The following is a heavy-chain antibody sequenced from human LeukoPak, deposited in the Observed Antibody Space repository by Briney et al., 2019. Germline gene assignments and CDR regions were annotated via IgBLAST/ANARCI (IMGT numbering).Heavy chain of an antibody. V-gene: IGHV4-59*01. CDR3: ARGGDGYNYVDY. J-gene: IGHJ4*02. CDR1: GGSISSYY. CDR2: IYYSGST. Sequence: PSETLSLTCTVSGGSISSYYWSWIRQPPGKGLEWIGYIYYSGSTNYNPSLKSRVTISVDTSKNQFSLKLSSVTAADTAVYYCARGGDGYNYVDYWGPGTLVTVSS. D-gene: IGHD5-24*01.